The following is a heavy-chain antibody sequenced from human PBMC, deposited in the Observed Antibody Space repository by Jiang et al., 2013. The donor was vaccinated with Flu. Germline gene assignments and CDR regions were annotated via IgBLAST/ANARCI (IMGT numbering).Heavy chain of an antibody. CDR3: ARLKPYYYDSSGYLGNDY. J-gene: IGHJ4*02. CDR1: GSISSSSYY. V-gene: IGHV4-39*01. D-gene: IGHD3-22*01. CDR2: IYYSGST. Sequence: GSISSSSYYWGWIRQPPGKGLEWIGSIYYSGSTYYNPSLKSRVTISVDTSKNQFSLKLSSVTAADTAVYYCARLKPYYYDSSGYLGNDYWGQGTLVTVSS.